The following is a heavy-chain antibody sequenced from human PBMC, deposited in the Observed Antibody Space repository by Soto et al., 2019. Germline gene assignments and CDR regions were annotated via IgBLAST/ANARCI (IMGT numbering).Heavy chain of an antibody. Sequence: SETLSLTCTVSGGSISSYYWSWIRQPPGKGLEWIGYIYYSGSTNYNPSLKSRVTTSVDTSKNQFSLKLSSVTAADTAVYYCARGTLSAAISDYWGQGTLVTVSS. J-gene: IGHJ4*02. V-gene: IGHV4-59*01. CDR2: IYYSGST. CDR3: ARGTLSAAISDY. D-gene: IGHD2-2*01. CDR1: GGSISSYY.